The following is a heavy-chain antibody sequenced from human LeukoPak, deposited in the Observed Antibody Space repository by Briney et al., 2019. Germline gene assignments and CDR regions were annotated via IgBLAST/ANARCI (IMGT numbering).Heavy chain of an antibody. D-gene: IGHD5-12*01. CDR1: GFTFSSYW. CDR3: ARDGRGYSGYDLGY. Sequence: GGSLRLSCAASGFTFSSYWMSWVRQAPGKGLEWVANIKQDGSEKYYVDSVKGRFTISRDNAKNSLYLQMNSLRAEDTAVYYCARDGRGYSGYDLGYWGQGTLVTVSS. J-gene: IGHJ4*02. V-gene: IGHV3-7*03. CDR2: IKQDGSEK.